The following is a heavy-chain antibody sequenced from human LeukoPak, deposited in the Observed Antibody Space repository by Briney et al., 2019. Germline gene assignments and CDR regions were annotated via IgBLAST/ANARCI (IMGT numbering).Heavy chain of an antibody. J-gene: IGHJ4*02. D-gene: IGHD4-11*01. CDR1: GFTFSHYG. V-gene: IGHV3-33*06. CDR2: IWCDGSGK. CDR3: VEDAQGGCGYSNPRQN. Sequence: GGSLRLSCAASGFTFSHYGMHWVRQAPGPGLEWVAVIWCDGSGKYYAKSVKGRLTISRDNSKNSLSLQMNSLRAEDTAVFYRVEDAQGGCGYSNPRQNWGQGTLVTVSS.